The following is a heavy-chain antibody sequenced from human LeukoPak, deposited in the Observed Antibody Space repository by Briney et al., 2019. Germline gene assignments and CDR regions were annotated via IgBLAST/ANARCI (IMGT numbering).Heavy chain of an antibody. D-gene: IGHD3-10*01. CDR1: GFAFSDFY. V-gene: IGHV3-11*01. CDR2: ISNSGSTL. CDR3: ARDALGSYDY. J-gene: IGHJ4*02. Sequence: GGPLRLSCAASGFAFSDFYMFWIRQAPGKGLEWISYISNSGSTLYYADSMKGRFTISRDNDKNLLYLQMNSLRADDTAVYYCARDALGSYDYWGQGTLVTVSS.